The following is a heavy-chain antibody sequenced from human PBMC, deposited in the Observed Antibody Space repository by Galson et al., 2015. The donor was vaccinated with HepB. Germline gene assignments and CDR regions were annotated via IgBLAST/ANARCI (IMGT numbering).Heavy chain of an antibody. CDR2: IWYDGSNK. D-gene: IGHD4-17*01. Sequence: LRLSCAASGFTFSSYGMHWVRQAPGKGLEWVAVIWYDGSNKYYADSVKGRFTISRDNSKNTLYLQMNSLRAEDTAVYYCARDLTTVTTGDWFDPWGQGTLVTVSS. J-gene: IGHJ5*02. CDR1: GFTFSSYG. V-gene: IGHV3-33*08. CDR3: ARDLTTVTTGDWFDP.